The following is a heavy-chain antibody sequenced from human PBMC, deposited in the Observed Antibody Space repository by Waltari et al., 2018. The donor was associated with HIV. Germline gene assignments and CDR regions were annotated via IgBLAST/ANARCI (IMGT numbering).Heavy chain of an antibody. J-gene: IGHJ4*02. CDR1: GGSISSYY. Sequence: QVQLQESGPGLVKPSETLSLTCTVSGGSISSYYWSWFRQPAGKGLEWIGRIYTSGSTNYNPSLKSRVTMSVDTSKNQFSLKLSSVTAADTAVYYCASTIAAVGPYFDYWGQGTLVTVSS. CDR2: IYTSGST. D-gene: IGHD6-13*01. CDR3: ASTIAAVGPYFDY. V-gene: IGHV4-4*07.